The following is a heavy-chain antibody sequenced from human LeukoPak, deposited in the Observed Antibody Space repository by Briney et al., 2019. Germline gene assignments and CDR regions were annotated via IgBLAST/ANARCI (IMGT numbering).Heavy chain of an antibody. V-gene: IGHV3-23*01. CDR1: GFTFNTYA. CDR2: ITGNDYST. D-gene: IGHD3-10*01. J-gene: IGHJ4*02. Sequence: GGSLRLSCAASGFTFNTYALHWVRQAPGKGLEWVSVITGNDYSTYYADSVKGRFTISRDNSKNTLSLQMNSLRAEDTAVYYCAKDAVAPGSGGDYFDYWGQGTLVTVSS. CDR3: AKDAVAPGSGGDYFDY.